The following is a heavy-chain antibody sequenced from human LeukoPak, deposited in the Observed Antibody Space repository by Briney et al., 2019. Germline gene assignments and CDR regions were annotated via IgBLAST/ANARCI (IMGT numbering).Heavy chain of an antibody. V-gene: IGHV4-39*07. Sequence: PSETLSLTCTVSGGSISSSSYYWGWIRQPPGKGLEWIGSIYYSGSTYYNPSLKSRVTISVDTSKNQFSLKLSSVTAADTAVYYCAREARSSSWYLGWGQGTLATVSS. CDR1: GGSISSSSYY. D-gene: IGHD6-13*01. J-gene: IGHJ4*02. CDR2: IYYSGST. CDR3: AREARSSSWYLG.